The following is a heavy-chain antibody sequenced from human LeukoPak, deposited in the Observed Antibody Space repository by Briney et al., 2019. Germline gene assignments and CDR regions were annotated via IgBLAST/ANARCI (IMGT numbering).Heavy chain of an antibody. CDR2: INHSGST. CDR3: ASLPAAENYFDY. D-gene: IGHD2-2*01. J-gene: IGHJ4*02. CDR1: GGSFSGYY. V-gene: IGHV4-34*01. Sequence: SETLSFTCAVYGGSFSGYYWSWIRQPPGKGLEWIGEINHSGSTNYNPSLKSRVTISVDTSKNQFSLKLSSVTAAGTAVYYCASLPAAENYFDYWGQGTLVTVSS.